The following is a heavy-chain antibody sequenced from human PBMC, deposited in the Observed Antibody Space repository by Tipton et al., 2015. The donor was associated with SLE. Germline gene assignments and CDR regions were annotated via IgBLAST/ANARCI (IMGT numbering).Heavy chain of an antibody. Sequence: TLSLTCTVSGGSISSSSYYWGWIRQPPGKGLEWIGSIYYSGSTYYNPTLKSLVTISVDTSKNQFSLKLSSVTAADTAVYYCARAYSGSRMDAFDIWGQGTMVTVSS. CDR2: IYYSGST. J-gene: IGHJ3*02. CDR1: GGSISSSSYY. D-gene: IGHD1-26*01. V-gene: IGHV4-39*01. CDR3: ARAYSGSRMDAFDI.